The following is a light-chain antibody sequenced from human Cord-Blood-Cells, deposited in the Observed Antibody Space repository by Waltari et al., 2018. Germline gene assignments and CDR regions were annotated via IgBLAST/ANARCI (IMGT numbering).Light chain of an antibody. V-gene: IGKV1-5*01. J-gene: IGKJ2*01. CDR2: DAS. CDR1: QSISSW. Sequence: DIQINHSPSTLSASVGDRVTITCRASQSISSWLAWYQQKPGKAPKLLIYDASSLESGVPSRFSGSGSGTEFTLTISSLQPDDFATYYCQQYNSYSPTFGQGTKLEIK. CDR3: QQYNSYSPT.